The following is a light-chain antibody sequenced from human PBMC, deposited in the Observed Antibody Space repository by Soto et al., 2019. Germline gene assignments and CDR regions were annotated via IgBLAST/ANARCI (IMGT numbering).Light chain of an antibody. CDR3: QQYTRPPFA. J-gene: IGKJ2*01. CDR2: DTS. CDR1: HSLDSY. Sequence: ETVLTQSPATLSLSPGERATLSCRASHSLDSYLAWYQKKPGQAPRLLIYDTSNRASGIPARFSGSGSGTDFTLTISSLEPEDSAVYYCQQYTRPPFAFGQGTKVDIK. V-gene: IGKV3-11*01.